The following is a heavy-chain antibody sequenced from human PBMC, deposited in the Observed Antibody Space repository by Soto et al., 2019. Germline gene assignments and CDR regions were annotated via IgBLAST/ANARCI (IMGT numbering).Heavy chain of an antibody. J-gene: IGHJ4*02. Sequence: SETLSLTCTVSGGSISSYYWSWIRQPPGKGLEWIGYIYYSGSTNYNPSLKSRVTISVDTSKNQFSLKLSSVTAADTAVYYCARRLRYCSGGSCYAWLDYWGQGTLVTVSS. CDR2: IYYSGST. V-gene: IGHV4-59*08. CDR1: GGSISSYY. D-gene: IGHD2-15*01. CDR3: ARRLRYCSGGSCYAWLDY.